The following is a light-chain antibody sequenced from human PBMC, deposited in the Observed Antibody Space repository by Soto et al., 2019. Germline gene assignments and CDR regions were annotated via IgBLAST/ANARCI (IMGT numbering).Light chain of an antibody. CDR3: HQRTTWPHT. J-gene: IGKJ2*01. Sequence: ETVLTQSPATLSVSPGERATLSCRASQTVNNLIAWYQQKLGQAPRLLIYDAFNRATGIPTRFSGSGSGTDFTLTISSLEPEDFALYYCHQRTTWPHTFGQGTKLEMK. CDR2: DAF. CDR1: QTVNNL. V-gene: IGKV3-11*01.